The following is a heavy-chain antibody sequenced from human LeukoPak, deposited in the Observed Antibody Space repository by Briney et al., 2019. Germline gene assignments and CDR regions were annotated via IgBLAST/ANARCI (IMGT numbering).Heavy chain of an antibody. J-gene: IGHJ4*02. D-gene: IGHD2-15*01. Sequence: MPSETLSLTCAVYGGSFSGYYWSWLRQPPGKWREWIGEINHSGSTNYNPSLKSRVTISVDTSKNQFSLKLSSVTAADTAVYYCARAYSSGDYLGYWGQGTLVTVSS. CDR1: GGSFSGYY. CDR2: INHSGST. CDR3: ARAYSSGDYLGY. V-gene: IGHV4-34*01.